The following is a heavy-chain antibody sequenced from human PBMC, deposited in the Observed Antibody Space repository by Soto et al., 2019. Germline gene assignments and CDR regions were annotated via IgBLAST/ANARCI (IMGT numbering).Heavy chain of an antibody. D-gene: IGHD3-9*01. CDR1: GFSLSTSGVG. CDR2: IYWDDDK. V-gene: IGHV2-5*02. Sequence: QITLKESGPPLVKPTQTLTLTCTFSGFSLSTSGVGVGWIRQPPGKALEWLALIYWDDDKRYSPSLKSRLTITKDTSKNQVVLTMTNMDPVDTATYYCAYTGRGYYDILTGYYRRRTTSWGQGTLVTVSS. J-gene: IGHJ4*02. CDR3: AYTGRGYYDILTGYYRRRTTS.